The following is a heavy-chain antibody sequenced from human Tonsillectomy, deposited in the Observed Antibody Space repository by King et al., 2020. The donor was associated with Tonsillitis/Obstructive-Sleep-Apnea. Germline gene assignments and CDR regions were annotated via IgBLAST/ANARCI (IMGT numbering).Heavy chain of an antibody. Sequence: ITLQESGPTLVKPPQTLTLTCTFSGFSLSTNGVGVGWIRQPPGQALEWLALIYWDDDKRYNTSLKSRLTITKDTSKNQVVLTMTNMDPVDTTTYYCAHRQGYCTGGNCPRWFDPWGQGTLVTVSS. D-gene: IGHD2-8*02. V-gene: IGHV2-5*02. CDR3: AHRQGYCTGGNCPRWFDP. CDR2: IYWDDDK. J-gene: IGHJ5*02. CDR1: GFSLSTNGVG.